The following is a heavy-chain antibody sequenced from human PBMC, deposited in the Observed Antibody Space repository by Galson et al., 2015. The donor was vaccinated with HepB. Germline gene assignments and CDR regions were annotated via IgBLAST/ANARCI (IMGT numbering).Heavy chain of an antibody. CDR1: GGSIRSSNW. D-gene: IGHD6-13*01. CDR3: ARDNPSYSSSRLEDYGMDV. Sequence: LSLTCAVSGGSIRSSNWWSWVRQPPGKGLEWIGEIYHSGSTNYNPSLKSRVTISVDKSKNQFSLKLSSVTAADTAVYYCARDNPSYSSSRLEDYGMDVWGQGTTVTVSS. J-gene: IGHJ6*02. CDR2: IYHSGST. V-gene: IGHV4-4*02.